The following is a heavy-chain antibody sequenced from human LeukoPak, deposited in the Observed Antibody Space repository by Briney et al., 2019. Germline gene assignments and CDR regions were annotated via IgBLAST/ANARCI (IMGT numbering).Heavy chain of an antibody. CDR1: GFTFSSYA. D-gene: IGHD3-3*01. Sequence: GGSLRLSCAASGFTFSSYAMSWVRQAPGKGLEWVSAISGSGGSTYYADSVRGRFTISRDNSKNTLYLQMNSLRAEDTAVYYCAKGHDFWSGYYDYWGQGTLVTVSS. CDR3: AKGHDFWSGYYDY. J-gene: IGHJ4*02. CDR2: ISGSGGST. V-gene: IGHV3-23*01.